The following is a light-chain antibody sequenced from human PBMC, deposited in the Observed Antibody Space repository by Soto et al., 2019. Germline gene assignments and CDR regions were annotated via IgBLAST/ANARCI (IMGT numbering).Light chain of an antibody. V-gene: IGLV2-14*01. CDR1: SSDVGSYNY. J-gene: IGLJ3*02. CDR3: AAWDSSVSGRV. CDR2: EVS. Sequence: QSVLTQPASVSGSPGQSITISCTGTSSDVGSYNYVSWYQQHPGKAPKLMIYEVSTRPSGVSSRFSGSKSGNTASLTISGLQAEDEADYYCAAWDSSVSGRVFGGGTKLTVL.